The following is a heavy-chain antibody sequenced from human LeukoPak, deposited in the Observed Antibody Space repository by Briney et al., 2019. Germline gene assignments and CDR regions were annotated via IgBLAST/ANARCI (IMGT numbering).Heavy chain of an antibody. D-gene: IGHD3-22*01. Sequence: SETLSLTCTVSGYSISSGYYWGWIRQPPGKGLEWIGIIYQSGSTYYNPSLKSRVTISVDTSKNQFSLKLSSVTAADTAVYYCARTTDYYDRSGYYYGGYMDVWGKGTTVTVSS. J-gene: IGHJ6*03. V-gene: IGHV4-38-2*02. CDR2: IYQSGST. CDR1: GYSISSGYY. CDR3: ARTTDYYDRSGYYYGGYMDV.